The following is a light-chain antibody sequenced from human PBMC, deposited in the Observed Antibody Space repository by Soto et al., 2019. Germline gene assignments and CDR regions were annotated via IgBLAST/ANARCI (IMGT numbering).Light chain of an antibody. CDR1: QSVSKY. Sequence: DIQMTQSPSSLSASVGDRVTITCRASQSVSKYLNWYQQNPGKAPKLLIYGAISLHSGVPSRFSGSGSGTYFTLTISNLQPEDFASYSCLQSYSTPGTFGQGTKVEIK. J-gene: IGKJ1*01. CDR3: LQSYSTPGT. V-gene: IGKV1-39*01. CDR2: GAI.